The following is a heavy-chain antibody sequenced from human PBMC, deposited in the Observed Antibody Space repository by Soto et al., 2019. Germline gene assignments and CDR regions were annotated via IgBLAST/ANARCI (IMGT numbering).Heavy chain of an antibody. CDR1: GFTFSSYS. J-gene: IGHJ4*02. CDR2: ISGSSSSI. CDR3: ARAPHSYYDSSGLSNY. Sequence: PGGSLRLSCAASGFTFSSYSMNWVRQAPGKGLEWVSYISGSSSSIYYADSVKGRFSISRDNAKNSLYLQMNSLRAEDTAVYYCARAPHSYYDSSGLSNYWGQVTLVTVSS. D-gene: IGHD3-22*01. V-gene: IGHV3-48*01.